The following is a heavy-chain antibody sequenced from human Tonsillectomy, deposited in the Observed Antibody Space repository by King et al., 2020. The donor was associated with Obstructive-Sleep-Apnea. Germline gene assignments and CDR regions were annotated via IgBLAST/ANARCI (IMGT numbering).Heavy chain of an antibody. D-gene: IGHD6-19*01. CDR1: GHSFTSYW. CDR2: IYPGDSDT. Sequence: VQLVESGAEVRKPGESLTISCKGSGHSFTSYWIAWVRQMPGKGLEWMGSIYPGDSDTRYSPSFQGQVTISADKSISTTYLQWSSLKASDTAMYYCASLGGSTGWYSGWFDPWGQGTLVTVSS. V-gene: IGHV5-51*01. J-gene: IGHJ5*02. CDR3: ASLGGSTGWYSGWFDP.